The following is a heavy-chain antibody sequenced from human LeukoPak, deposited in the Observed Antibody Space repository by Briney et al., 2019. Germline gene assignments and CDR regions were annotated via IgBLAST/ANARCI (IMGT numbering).Heavy chain of an antibody. D-gene: IGHD6-6*01. Sequence: PGGSLRLSCAASGFTFSSYWMHWVRHAPGKGLVWVSRINSDGSSTSYADSVKGRFTISRDNAKNTLYLQMNSLRAEDTAVYYCAKGGISSSSANYFDYWGQGTLVTVSS. CDR1: GFTFSSYW. V-gene: IGHV3-74*01. CDR2: INSDGSST. J-gene: IGHJ4*02. CDR3: AKGGISSSSANYFDY.